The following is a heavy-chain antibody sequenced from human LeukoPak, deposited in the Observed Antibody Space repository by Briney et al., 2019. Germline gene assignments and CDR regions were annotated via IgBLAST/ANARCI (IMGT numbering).Heavy chain of an antibody. V-gene: IGHV3-74*01. CDR3: ARAPSEIGGYYPEYFRH. CDR1: GFTFSSYW. Sequence: GGSLRLSCAASGFTFSSYWMHWVRHAPGKGLVWVSRIKSDGKTNYADSVKGRFTISRDNAKNTVSLQMNSLRAEDTGVYYCARAPSEIGGYYPEYFRHWGQGTLVTVSS. D-gene: IGHD3-22*01. J-gene: IGHJ1*01. CDR2: IKSDGKT.